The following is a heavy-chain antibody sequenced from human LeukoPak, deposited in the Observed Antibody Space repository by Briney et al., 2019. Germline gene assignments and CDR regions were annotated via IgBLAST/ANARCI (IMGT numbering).Heavy chain of an antibody. CDR3: ARGNEIVVVPATPDY. V-gene: IGHV3-30*01. J-gene: IGHJ4*02. CDR2: ISYDGSNK. Sequence: PGGSLRLSCAASGFTFSSYAMHWVRQAPGKGLEWGAVISYDGSNKYYADSVKGRFTISRDNSKNTLYLQMNSLRAEDTAVYYCARGNEIVVVPATPDYWGQGTLVTVSS. CDR1: GFTFSSYA. D-gene: IGHD2-2*01.